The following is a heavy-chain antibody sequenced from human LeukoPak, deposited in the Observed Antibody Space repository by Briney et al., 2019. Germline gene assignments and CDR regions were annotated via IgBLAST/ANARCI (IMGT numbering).Heavy chain of an antibody. CDR1: GFTFSSYS. CDR2: ISSSSSTI. CDR3: AREYGDYVPYYYYYGMDV. D-gene: IGHD4-17*01. Sequence: PGGSLRLSCAASGFTFSSYSMNWVRQAPGKGLEWVSYISSSSSTIYYADSVEGRFTISRDNAKNSLYLQMNSLRAEDTAVYYCAREYGDYVPYYYYYGMDVWGQGTTVTVSS. J-gene: IGHJ6*02. V-gene: IGHV3-48*01.